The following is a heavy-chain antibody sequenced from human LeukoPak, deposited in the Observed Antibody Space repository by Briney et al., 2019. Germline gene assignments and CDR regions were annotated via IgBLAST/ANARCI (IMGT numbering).Heavy chain of an antibody. CDR1: GGSISSYD. CDR3: ARVSSSWYQDWYFDL. J-gene: IGHJ2*01. CDR2: TYASGST. Sequence: ASETLSLTCTVSGGSISSYDWSWIRQPAGKGLEWIGRTYASGSTNYNPSLKSRVTMSVDMSKNQFSLKLSSMIAADTAVYYCARVSSSWYQDWYFDLWGRGTLVTVPS. V-gene: IGHV4-4*07. D-gene: IGHD6-13*01.